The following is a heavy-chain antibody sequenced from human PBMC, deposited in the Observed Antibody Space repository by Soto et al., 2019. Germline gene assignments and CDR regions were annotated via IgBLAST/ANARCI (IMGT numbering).Heavy chain of an antibody. J-gene: IGHJ6*02. V-gene: IGHV1-2*04. D-gene: IGHD5-12*01. CDR2: INPNSGGT. CDR3: ARDKWLRLGNYYYYGMDV. Sequence: QVQLVQSGAEVKKPGASVKVSCKASGYTFTGYYMHWMRQAPGQGLEWMGWINPNSGGTNYAQKFQGWVTMTRDTSISTAYMELSRLRSDDTAVYYCARDKWLRLGNYYYYGMDVWGQGTTVTVSS. CDR1: GYTFTGYY.